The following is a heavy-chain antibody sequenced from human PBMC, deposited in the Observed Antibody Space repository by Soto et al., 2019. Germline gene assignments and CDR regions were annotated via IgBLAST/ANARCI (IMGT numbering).Heavy chain of an antibody. J-gene: IGHJ4*02. V-gene: IGHV4-34*01. Sequence: LSLTCAVYGGSFSGYYWGWIRQPPGKGLEWIGEINHSGSTNYNPSLKSRVTISVDTSKNQFSLKLSSVTAADTAVYYCARARGYSSSWYKYWGQGTLVTVSS. D-gene: IGHD6-13*01. CDR1: GGSFSGYY. CDR2: INHSGST. CDR3: ARARGYSSSWYKY.